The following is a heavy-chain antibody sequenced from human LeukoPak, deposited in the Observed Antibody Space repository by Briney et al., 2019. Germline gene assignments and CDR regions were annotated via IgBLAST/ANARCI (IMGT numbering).Heavy chain of an antibody. CDR1: GYTLTELS. CDR2: FDPEDGET. D-gene: IGHD2-2*02. V-gene: IGHV1-24*01. Sequence: GASVKVSCKVSGYTLTELSMHWVRQAPGKGLEWMGGFDPEDGETIYAQKFQGRVTITRNTSISTAYMELSSLRSEDTAVYYCARGLHIVVVPAAIPPYYYYMDVWGKGTTVTVSS. J-gene: IGHJ6*03. CDR3: ARGLHIVVVPAAIPPYYYYMDV.